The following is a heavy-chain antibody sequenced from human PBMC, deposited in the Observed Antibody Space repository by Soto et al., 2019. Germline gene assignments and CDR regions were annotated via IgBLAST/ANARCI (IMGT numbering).Heavy chain of an antibody. CDR3: ARAHYGPSGYYFDS. V-gene: IGHV4-30-2*01. CDR2: IYHTGST. J-gene: IGHJ4*02. CDR1: GDSISRGGYS. D-gene: IGHD3-22*01. Sequence: SDTLSLTCPVSGDSISRGGYSWSWLRQPPQKGLEWIGYIYHTGSTSYSPSLKSRVTISVDKSKNQFSLILNSVTAADTAIYYCARAHYGPSGYYFDSWGQGTLVTVS.